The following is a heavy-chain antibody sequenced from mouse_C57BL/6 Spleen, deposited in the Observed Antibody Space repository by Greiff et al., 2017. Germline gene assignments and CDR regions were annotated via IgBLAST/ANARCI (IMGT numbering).Heavy chain of an antibody. J-gene: IGHJ2*01. CDR3: ARDRYYGNYYFDY. V-gene: IGHV1-80*01. D-gene: IGHD2-1*01. Sequence: QVQLQQSGAELVKPGASVKISCKASGYAFSSYWMNWVKQRPGKGLEWIGQIYPGDGDTNYNGKFKGKATLTADKSSSTAYMQLSSLTSEDSAVYFCARDRYYGNYYFDYWGQGTTLTVSS. CDR2: IYPGDGDT. CDR1: GYAFSSYW.